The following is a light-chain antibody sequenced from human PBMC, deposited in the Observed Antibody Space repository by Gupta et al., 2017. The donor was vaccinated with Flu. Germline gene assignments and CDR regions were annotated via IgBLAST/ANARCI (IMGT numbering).Light chain of an antibody. V-gene: IGLV5-45*02. J-gene: IGLJ3*02. CDR1: RGINVVTYR. CDR2: YKSDSDK. CDR3: MIWHSSAWV. Sequence: QALLTQPSSLPASPGASASLTCTSRRGINVVTYRIYWYQQKPGSPPQELLRYKSDSDKQQGAGVPSRFAGSKDASANAGILLISGLQSEDEADYYCMIWHSSAWVFGGGTRLTVL.